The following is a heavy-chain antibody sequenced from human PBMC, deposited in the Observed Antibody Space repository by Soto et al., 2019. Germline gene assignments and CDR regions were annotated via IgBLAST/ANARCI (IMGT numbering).Heavy chain of an antibody. CDR3: AMVDVYVTPSPQDV. V-gene: IGHV3-23*01. D-gene: IGHD3-16*01. Sequence: GGSLRLSCAASGFTFSNYAMSWVRQAPGKGLEWVSAISGSGGSTYYADSVKGRFTISRDNSKNTLYLQMNSLRAEDTAIYYCAMVDVYVTPSPQDVWGQGTTVTVSS. CDR2: ISGSGGST. J-gene: IGHJ6*02. CDR1: GFTFSNYA.